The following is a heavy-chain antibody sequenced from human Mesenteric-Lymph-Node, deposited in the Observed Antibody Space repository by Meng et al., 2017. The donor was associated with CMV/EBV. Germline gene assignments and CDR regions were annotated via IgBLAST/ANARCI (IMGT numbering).Heavy chain of an antibody. Sequence: SETLSLTCTVSGGSITSYYWSWIRQPPGKGLEWIGYVYSSGTTNYNPSLRSRVTISADTSKNQFSLELRSVTAADTAVYYCARDRSGGYNWFDPWGPGTLVTVSS. J-gene: IGHJ5*02. CDR2: VYSSGTT. V-gene: IGHV4-59*01. CDR3: ARDRSGGYNWFDP. D-gene: IGHD3-10*01. CDR1: GGSITSYY.